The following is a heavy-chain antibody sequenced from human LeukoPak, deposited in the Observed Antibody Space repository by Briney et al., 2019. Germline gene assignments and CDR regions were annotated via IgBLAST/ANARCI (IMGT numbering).Heavy chain of an antibody. D-gene: IGHD6-13*01. Sequence: GGSLRLSCAASGFTFSTYWMHWVRQAPGKELVWVSQINTDGNSTTYADSVKGRFTVSRDNAKNTLYLQMNSLRAEDTAVYYCARELASGDWGQGTLVTVSS. J-gene: IGHJ4*02. CDR3: ARELASGD. CDR2: INTDGNST. V-gene: IGHV3-74*01. CDR1: GFTFSTYW.